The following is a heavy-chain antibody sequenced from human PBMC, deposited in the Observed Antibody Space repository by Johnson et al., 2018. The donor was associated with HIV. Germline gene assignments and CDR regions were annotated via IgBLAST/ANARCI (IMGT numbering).Heavy chain of an antibody. J-gene: IGHJ3*02. V-gene: IGHV3-30*14. Sequence: QVQLVESGGGVVQPGRSLRLSCAASGFTFSSYAMHWVRQAPGKGLEWVAVISYDGSKKYYADSVKGRFTISRDNSKNTLYLQMNSLRAEDTAVYYCARETRVWYNWNDGSRAFDIWGQGTMVTVSS. D-gene: IGHD1-1*01. CDR1: GFTFSSYA. CDR2: ISYDGSKK. CDR3: ARETRVWYNWNDGSRAFDI.